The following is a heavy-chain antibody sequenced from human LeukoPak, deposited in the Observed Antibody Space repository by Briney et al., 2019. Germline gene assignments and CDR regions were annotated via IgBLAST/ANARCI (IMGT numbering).Heavy chain of an antibody. CDR2: ISYDGSNK. CDR3: ARDSSSSPAYYHYYMDA. V-gene: IGHV3-30-3*01. Sequence: PGRSLRLSCAASGFTFSSYAMHWVRQAPGKGLEWVAVISYDGSNKYYADSVKGRFTISRDNSKNTLYLQMNSLRAEDTAVYYCARDSSSSPAYYHYYMDAWGKGTTVTVSS. CDR1: GFTFSSYA. J-gene: IGHJ6*03. D-gene: IGHD6-13*01.